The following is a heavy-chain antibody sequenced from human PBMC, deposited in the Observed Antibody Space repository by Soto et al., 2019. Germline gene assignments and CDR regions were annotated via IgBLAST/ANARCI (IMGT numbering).Heavy chain of an antibody. CDR2: IYYSGST. V-gene: IGHV4-39*01. CDR3: ARLGAFWSGYYDFDY. D-gene: IGHD3-3*01. J-gene: IGHJ4*02. CDR1: GGSISSSSYY. Sequence: SETLSLTCTVSGGSISSSSYYWGWIRQPPGKGLEWIGSIYYSGSTYYNPSLKSRVTISVDTSKNQFSLKLSSVTAADTAVYYCARLGAFWSGYYDFDYWGQGNLVTVSS.